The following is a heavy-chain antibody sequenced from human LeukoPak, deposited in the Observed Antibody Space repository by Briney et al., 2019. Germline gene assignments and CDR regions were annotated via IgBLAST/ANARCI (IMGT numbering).Heavy chain of an antibody. J-gene: IGHJ4*02. V-gene: IGHV3-23*01. Sequence: GGSLRLSCAASGFIFSSYAMSWVRQAPGKGLEWVSAISGSGGSTYYADSVKGRFTISRDNSKNTLYLQMNSLRAEDTAVYYCAKGAIAYCGGDCYYFDYWGQGTLVTVSS. CDR3: AKGAIAYCGGDCYYFDY. D-gene: IGHD2-21*02. CDR1: GFIFSSYA. CDR2: ISGSGGST.